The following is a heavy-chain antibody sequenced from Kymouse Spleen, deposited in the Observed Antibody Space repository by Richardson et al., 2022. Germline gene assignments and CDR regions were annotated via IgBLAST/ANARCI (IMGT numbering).Heavy chain of an antibody. CDR2: INSDGSST. D-gene: IGHD6-19*01. V-gene: IGHV3-74*01. J-gene: IGHJ6*02. Sequence: EVQLVESGGGLVQPGGSLRLSCAASGFTFSSYWMHWVRQAPGKGLVWVSRINSDGSSTSYADSVKGRFTISRDNAKNTLYLQMNSLRAEDTAVYYCARDSSGWTGYYYYGMDVWGQGTTVTVSS. CDR3: ARDSSGWTGYYYYGMDV. CDR1: GFTFSSYW.